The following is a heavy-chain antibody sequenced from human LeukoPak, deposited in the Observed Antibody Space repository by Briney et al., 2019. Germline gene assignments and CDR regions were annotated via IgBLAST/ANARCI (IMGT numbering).Heavy chain of an antibody. CDR1: GGSATGVGY. D-gene: IGHD3-10*01. Sequence: PSQTLSLTCSVSGGSATGVGYWSWIRQHPGKGLEWIGYIHKSGRTYYNLSLKSRVTISVDTSQSHFSLKLSSVTAADTAVYYCAGIVLREDAQFGSWGLGTLVTVSS. CDR2: IHKSGRT. J-gene: IGHJ4*02. CDR3: AGIVLREDAQFGS. V-gene: IGHV4-31*03.